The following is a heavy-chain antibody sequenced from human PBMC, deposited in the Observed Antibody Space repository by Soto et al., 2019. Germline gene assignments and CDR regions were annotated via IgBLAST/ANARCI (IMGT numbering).Heavy chain of an antibody. V-gene: IGHV4-30-4*01. CDR2: IYYSGST. CDR3: ARDPEYCSSSSCWYYFDY. J-gene: IGHJ4*02. D-gene: IGHD2-2*01. Sequence: PSETLSLNCTVSVGSISSGDYYWSWFRQPPGKGLEWIGNIYYSGSTHYNPSLKSRVTISVDTSKNQLSLQLGSVTAADTAVYYCARDPEYCSSSSCWYYFDYWGQGTLVTVSS. CDR1: VGSISSGDYY.